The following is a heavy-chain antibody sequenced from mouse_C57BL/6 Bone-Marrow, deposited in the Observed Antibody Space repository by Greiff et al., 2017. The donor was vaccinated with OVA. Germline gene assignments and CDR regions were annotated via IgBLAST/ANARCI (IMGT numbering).Heavy chain of an antibody. CDR2: IWTGGGT. V-gene: IGHV2-9-1*01. CDR3: ARNSPYYGNFHFDY. D-gene: IGHD2-10*01. CDR1: GFSLTSYA. Sequence: VKLVESGPGLVAPSQSLSITCTVSGFSLTSYAISWVRQPPGKGLEWLGVIWTGGGTNYNSAPKSTLRISKHNSKSQVFLKMNSLQTDDTARYYCARNSPYYGNFHFDYWGQGTTLTVSS. J-gene: IGHJ2*01.